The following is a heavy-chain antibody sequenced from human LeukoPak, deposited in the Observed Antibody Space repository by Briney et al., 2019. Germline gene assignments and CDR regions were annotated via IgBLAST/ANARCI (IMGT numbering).Heavy chain of an antibody. CDR1: GFMFDDSA. D-gene: IGHD2-15*01. CDR3: AKEGYSHTSNYFDN. J-gene: IGHJ4*02. CDR2: ISGDGVNT. V-gene: IGHV3-43*02. Sequence: GGSLRLSCAASGFMFDDSAMHWVRQAPGKGLEWVSLISGDGVNTFYADSVKGRFTISRDNSKNSLSLQMDSLTTEDTALYYCAKEGYSHTSNYFDNWGQGILVTVSS.